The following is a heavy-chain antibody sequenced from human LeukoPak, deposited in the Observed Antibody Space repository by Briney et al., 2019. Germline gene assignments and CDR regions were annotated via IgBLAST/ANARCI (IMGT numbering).Heavy chain of an antibody. D-gene: IGHD2/OR15-2a*01. Sequence: AGGSLRLSCAASGFTFRSYWMHWVRQAPGKGLVWVARISPDGSSALSADSVRGRFTISRDNADNTLYLQLNSLRAEDTAVYYCARVSFCPRCHFDYWGQGTLVTVSS. CDR2: ISPDGSSA. J-gene: IGHJ4*02. V-gene: IGHV3-74*03. CDR3: ARVSFCPRCHFDY. CDR1: GFTFRSYW.